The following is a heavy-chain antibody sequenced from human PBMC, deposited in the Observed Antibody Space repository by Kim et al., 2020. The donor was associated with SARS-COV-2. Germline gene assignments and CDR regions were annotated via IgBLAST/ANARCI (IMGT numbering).Heavy chain of an antibody. CDR3: ARAMTCAFVI. Sequence: GGSLRLSCAVSGFTFSNYWMHWVRQAPGKGLVWVSRINTDGSSTNYADSVKGRFSISRDNAKNTLYLQMNRRRAEDTELYYVARAMTCAFVICGQGTMVT. CDR2: INTDGSST. D-gene: IGHD2-21*02. CDR1: GFTFSNYW. J-gene: IGHJ3*02. V-gene: IGHV3-74*01.